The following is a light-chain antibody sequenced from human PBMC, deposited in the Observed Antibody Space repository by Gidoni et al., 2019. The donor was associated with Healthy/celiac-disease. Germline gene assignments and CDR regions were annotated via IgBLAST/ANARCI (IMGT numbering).Light chain of an antibody. CDR2: GAS. J-gene: IGKJ3*01. V-gene: IGKV3-20*01. CDR3: QQYGSSPPFT. Sequence: EIVLTQSPVTLSLSPGDSATLSCRASQSVSSSYLAWYQQKPGQAPRLLIYGASSRATGIPDRFSGSGSGTDFTLTISRLEPEDFAVYYCQQYGSSPPFTFGPGTKVDIK. CDR1: QSVSSSY.